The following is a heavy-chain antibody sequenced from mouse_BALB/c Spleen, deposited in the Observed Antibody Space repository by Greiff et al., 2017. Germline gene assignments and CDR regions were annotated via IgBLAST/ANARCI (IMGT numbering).Heavy chain of an antibody. J-gene: IGHJ2*01. CDR3: ARGDGYGLYYFDY. CDR1: GFTFSSFG. D-gene: IGHD2-2*01. V-gene: IGHV5-17*02. CDR2: ISSGSSTI. Sequence: EVKLVESGGGLVQPGGSRKLSCAASGFTFSSFGMHWVRQAPEKGLEWVAYISSGSSTIYYPDSVKGRFTISRDNARNILYLQMSSLRSEDTAMYYCARGDGYGLYYFDYWGQGTTLTVSS.